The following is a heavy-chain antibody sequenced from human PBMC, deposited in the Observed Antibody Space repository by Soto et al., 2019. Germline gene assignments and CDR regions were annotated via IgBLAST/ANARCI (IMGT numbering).Heavy chain of an antibody. CDR2: IYYSGST. V-gene: IGHV4-61*01. J-gene: IGHJ6*02. CDR1: GGSVSSGSYY. Sequence: SETLSLTCTVSGGSVSSGSYYWSWIRQPPGKGLEWIGYIYYSGSTNYNPSLKSRVTISVDTSKNQFSLKLSSVTAADTAVYYCARDIGYCISTSCHPYYGMDVWGQGTTVTVSS. D-gene: IGHD2-2*01. CDR3: ARDIGYCISTSCHPYYGMDV.